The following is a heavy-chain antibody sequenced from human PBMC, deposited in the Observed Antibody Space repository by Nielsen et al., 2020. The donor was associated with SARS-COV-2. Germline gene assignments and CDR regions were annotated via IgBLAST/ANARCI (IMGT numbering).Heavy chain of an antibody. D-gene: IGHD3-10*01. CDR3: ARGMGAWAPNSPLLWFGEFDLLFDY. V-gene: IGHV3-30-3*01. J-gene: IGHJ4*02. CDR1: GFTFSSYA. Sequence: GESLKISCAASGFTFSSYAMHWVRQAPGKGLEWVAVISYDGSNKYYADSVKGRFTISRDNSKNTLYLQMNSLRAEDTAVYYCARGMGAWAPNSPLLWFGEFDLLFDYWGQGTLVTVSS. CDR2: ISYDGSNK.